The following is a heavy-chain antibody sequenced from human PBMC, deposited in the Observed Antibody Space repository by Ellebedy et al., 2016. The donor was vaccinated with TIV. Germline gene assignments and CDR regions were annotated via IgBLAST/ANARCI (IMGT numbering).Heavy chain of an antibody. CDR2: INPSGGST. J-gene: IGHJ6*02. D-gene: IGHD4-17*01. V-gene: IGHV1-46*01. CDR3: ARRPSISGDYGDYYYYGMDV. Sequence: AASVKVSCKASGYTFTSYYMHWVRQAPGQGLEWMGIINPSGGSTSYAQKFQGRVTMTRETSTSTVYMELSSLRSEDTAVYYCARRPSISGDYGDYYYYGMDVWGQGTTVTVSS. CDR1: GYTFTSYY.